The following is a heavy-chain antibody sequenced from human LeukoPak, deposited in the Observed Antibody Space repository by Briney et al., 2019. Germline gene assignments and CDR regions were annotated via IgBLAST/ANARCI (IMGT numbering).Heavy chain of an antibody. CDR2: INHSGTT. CDR1: GGSFSDYY. CDR3: ASHYSSGSYRYTGSFDS. D-gene: IGHD3-16*02. Sequence: SETLSLTCAVYGGSFSDYYWSWIRQPPGKGLEWIGEINHSGTTNYSPSLKSRVSISVDTSKNQFSLRLNSVTAADAAMYYCASHYSSGSYRYTGSFDSWGQGMLVNVSS. V-gene: IGHV4-34*01. J-gene: IGHJ4*02.